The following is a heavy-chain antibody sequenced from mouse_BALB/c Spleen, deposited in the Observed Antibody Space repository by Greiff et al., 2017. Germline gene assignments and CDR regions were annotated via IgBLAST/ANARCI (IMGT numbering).Heavy chain of an antibody. CDR2: IYPGDGDT. V-gene: IGHV1-87*01. D-gene: IGHD2-10*01. J-gene: IGHJ4*01. CDR3: ARAYYGNYVYAMDY. Sequence: VKLMESGAELARPGASVKLSCKASGYTFTSYWMQWVKQRPGQGLEWIGAIYPGDGDTRYTQKFKGKATLTADKSSSTAYMQLSSLASEDSAVYYCARAYYGNYVYAMDYWGQGTSVTVSS. CDR1: GYTFTSYW.